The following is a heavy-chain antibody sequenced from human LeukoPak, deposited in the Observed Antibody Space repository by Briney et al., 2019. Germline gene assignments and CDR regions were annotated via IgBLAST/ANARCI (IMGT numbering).Heavy chain of an antibody. CDR2: IYYSGST. V-gene: IGHV4-59*01. Sequence: SETLSLTCTVSGGSISSYYWSWIRQPPGKGLEWIGYIYYSGSTNYKPSLKSRVTISVDTSKNQFSLKLSSVTAADTAVYYCARGATGSGSYYQDYWGQGTLVTVSS. D-gene: IGHD3-10*01. CDR3: ARGATGSGSYYQDY. CDR1: GGSISSYY. J-gene: IGHJ4*02.